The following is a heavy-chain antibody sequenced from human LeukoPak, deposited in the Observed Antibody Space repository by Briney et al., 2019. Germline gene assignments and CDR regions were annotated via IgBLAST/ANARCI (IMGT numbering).Heavy chain of an antibody. CDR1: GGSMRGFF. V-gene: IGHV4-59*01. Sequence: SETLSLTCTVSGGSMRGFFWTWIRQPPGRELEWGGYIYYSGSATKYNPSLRSRVTISVDTSKSQFSLSLNSATAADTAVYYCARTSRHFYGSGTNLTPWPAGMDVWGQGTTVTVSS. CDR2: IYYSGSAT. J-gene: IGHJ6*02. CDR3: ARTSRHFYGSGTNLTPWPAGMDV. D-gene: IGHD3-10*01.